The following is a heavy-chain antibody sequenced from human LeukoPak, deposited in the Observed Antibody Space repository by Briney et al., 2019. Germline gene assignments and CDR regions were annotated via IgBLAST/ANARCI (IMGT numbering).Heavy chain of an antibody. CDR1: GFTFDDYG. CDR3: ARAIAVAGILGAFDI. J-gene: IGHJ3*02. V-gene: IGHV3-20*01. D-gene: IGHD6-19*01. CDR2: SNWNGGST. Sequence: GGSLRLSCAASGFTFDDYGMSWVRQAPGKGLEWVSGSNWNGGSTGYADSVKGRFTISRDNAKNSLYLQMNSLRAEDTALYHCARAIAVAGILGAFDIWGQGTMVTVSS.